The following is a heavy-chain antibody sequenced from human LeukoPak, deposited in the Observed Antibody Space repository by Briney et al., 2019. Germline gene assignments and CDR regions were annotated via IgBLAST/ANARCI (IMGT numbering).Heavy chain of an antibody. CDR3: AKDVTGYSSGSFDY. Sequence: TGGSLRLSCAASGFTFDDYAMHWVRQAPGKGLEWVSGISWNSGSIGYADSVKGRFTISRDNAKNSLYLQMNSLRAEDTALYYCAKDVTGYSSGSFDYWGQGTLVTVSS. CDR2: ISWNSGSI. D-gene: IGHD6-19*01. V-gene: IGHV3-9*01. J-gene: IGHJ4*02. CDR1: GFTFDDYA.